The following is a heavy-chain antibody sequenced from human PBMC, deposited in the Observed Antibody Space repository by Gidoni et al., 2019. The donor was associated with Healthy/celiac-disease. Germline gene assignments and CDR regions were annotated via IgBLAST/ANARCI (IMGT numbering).Heavy chain of an antibody. CDR2: ISYDGSNK. CDR3: AKDRESSGWYDWSLNWFDP. D-gene: IGHD6-19*01. J-gene: IGHJ5*02. Sequence: QVQLVESGGGVVQPGRSLRLSCSASGFTFSSYGMHWVRQAPGKGLEWVAVISYDGSNKYYADSVKGRFTISRDNSKNTLYLQMNSLRAEDTAVYYCAKDRESSGWYDWSLNWFDPWGQGTLVTVSS. V-gene: IGHV3-30*18. CDR1: GFTFSSYG.